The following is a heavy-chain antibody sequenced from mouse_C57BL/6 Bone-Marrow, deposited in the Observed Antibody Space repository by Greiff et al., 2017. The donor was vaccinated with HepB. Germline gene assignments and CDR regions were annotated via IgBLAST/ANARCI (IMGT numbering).Heavy chain of an antibody. CDR2: IYPSDSET. D-gene: IGHD1-1*01. CDR3: ARPRGSSLYYFDY. V-gene: IGHV1-61*01. Sequence: QVQLQQPGAELVRPGSSVKLSCKASGYTFTSYWMDWVQQRPGQGLEWIGNIYPSDSETHYNQKFKDKATLTVDKSSSTAYMQLSSLTSEDSAVYYCARPRGSSLYYFDYWGQGTTLTVSS. CDR1: GYTFTSYW. J-gene: IGHJ2*01.